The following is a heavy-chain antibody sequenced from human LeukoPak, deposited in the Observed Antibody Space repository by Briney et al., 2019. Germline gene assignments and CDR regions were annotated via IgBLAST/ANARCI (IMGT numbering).Heavy chain of an antibody. V-gene: IGHV4-34*01. D-gene: IGHD6-19*01. CDR1: GGSISSDF. J-gene: IGHJ6*03. CDR2: INHSGST. Sequence: PSETLSLTCTVSGGSISSDFWSWIRQPPGKGLEWIGEINHSGSTNYNPSLKSRVTISVDTSKNQFSLKVRSVTAADRAVYYCARGRSSIAVAGTPYYYYCMDVWGKGTTVTVSS. CDR3: ARGRSSIAVAGTPYYYYCMDV.